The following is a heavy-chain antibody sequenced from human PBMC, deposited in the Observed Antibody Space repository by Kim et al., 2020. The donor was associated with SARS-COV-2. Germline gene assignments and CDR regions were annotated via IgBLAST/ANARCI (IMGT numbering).Heavy chain of an antibody. Sequence: GGSLRLSCAASGFTFSSYAMHWVRQAPGKGLEWVAVISYDGSNKYYADSVKGRFTISRDNSKNTLYLQMNSLRAEDTAMYYCVRDPKRGYSYGWGAFDIWGQGTMVTVSS. V-gene: IGHV3-30-3*01. CDR3: VRDPKRGYSYGWGAFDI. CDR2: ISYDGSNK. J-gene: IGHJ3*02. D-gene: IGHD5-12*01. CDR1: GFTFSSYA.